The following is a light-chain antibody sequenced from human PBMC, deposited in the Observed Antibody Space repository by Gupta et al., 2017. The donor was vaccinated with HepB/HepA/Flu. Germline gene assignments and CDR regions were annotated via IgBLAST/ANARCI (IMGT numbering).Light chain of an antibody. CDR2: GKN. CDR1: SLRSYY. CDR3: NSRDSSGNVWV. Sequence: SSELTQDPPVFVALGQTVRITCQGDSLRSYYASWYQQKPGQAPVLVIYGKNNRPSGIPDRFSGSSSGNTASLTITGAQAEDEADYYCNSRDSSGNVWVFGGGTKLTVL. J-gene: IGLJ3*02. V-gene: IGLV3-19*01.